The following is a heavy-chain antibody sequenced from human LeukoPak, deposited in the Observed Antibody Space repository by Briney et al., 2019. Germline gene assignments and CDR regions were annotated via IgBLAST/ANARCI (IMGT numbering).Heavy chain of an antibody. CDR1: GGSFSGYY. CDR3: ARGITVGGRVRGVPSYYYGMDV. Sequence: SETLSLTCAVYGGSFSGYYWSWIRQPPGKGLEWIGEINHSGSTNYNPSLKSRVTISVDTSKNQFSLKLSSVTAADTAVYYCARGITVGGRVRGVPSYYYGMDVWGQGTTVTVSS. V-gene: IGHV4-34*01. CDR2: INHSGST. D-gene: IGHD3-10*01. J-gene: IGHJ6*02.